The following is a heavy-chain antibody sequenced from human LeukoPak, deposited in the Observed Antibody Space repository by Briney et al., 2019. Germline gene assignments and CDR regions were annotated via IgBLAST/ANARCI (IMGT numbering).Heavy chain of an antibody. CDR3: AKFPLSGGYYLPQYYYYGMDV. V-gene: IGHV3-30*02. CDR1: GFTFSSYG. Sequence: GGSLRLSCAASGFTFSSYGMHWVRQAPGKGLEWVAFIRYDGSNKYYADSVKGRFTISRDNSKNTLYLQMNSLRAEDTAVYYCAKFPLSGGYYLPQYYYYGMDVWGQGTTVTVSS. CDR2: IRYDGSNK. J-gene: IGHJ6*02. D-gene: IGHD3-3*01.